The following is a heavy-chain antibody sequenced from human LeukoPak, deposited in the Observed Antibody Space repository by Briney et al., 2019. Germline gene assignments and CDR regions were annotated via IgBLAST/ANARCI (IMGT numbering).Heavy chain of an antibody. CDR1: GYTFTGYY. V-gene: IGHV1-2*02. J-gene: IGHJ4*02. CDR2: INPNSGGT. Sequence: ASVKVSCKASGYTFTGYYMHWVRQAPGQGLEWMGWINPNSGGTNYAQKFQGRVTMTRDTSISTAYMELSRLRSDDTAVYYRARHYYDSSGYSPPFDYWGQGTLVTVSS. D-gene: IGHD3-22*01. CDR3: ARHYYDSSGYSPPFDY.